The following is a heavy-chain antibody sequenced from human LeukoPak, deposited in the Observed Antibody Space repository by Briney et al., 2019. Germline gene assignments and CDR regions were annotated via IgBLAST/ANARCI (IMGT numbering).Heavy chain of an antibody. D-gene: IGHD3-10*01. CDR2: IHTSGTT. J-gene: IGHJ3*02. CDR3: ARGKGGSGSYMDDAFDI. CDR1: GDSISSGDYR. Sequence: SETLSLTCTVSGDSISSGDYRYNWLRQPAGAGLQWIGRIHTSGTTHYNPSLKSRVTISLDTSKNQFSLNSNSITAADTAIYYCARGKGGSGSYMDDAFDIWGQGTMVTVSS. V-gene: IGHV4-61*02.